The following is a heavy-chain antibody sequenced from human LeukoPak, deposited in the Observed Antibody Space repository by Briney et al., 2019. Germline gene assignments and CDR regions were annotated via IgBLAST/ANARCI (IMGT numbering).Heavy chain of an antibody. D-gene: IGHD3-10*01. V-gene: IGHV4-34*01. CDR3: ARVKFGARAFDI. CDR1: GGSFSGYY. Sequence: SETLSLTCAVYGGSFSGYYWSWIRQPPGKGLEWIGEINHSGSTNYNPSLKSRVTISVDTSKNQFSLKLSSVTAADTAVYYCARVKFGARAFDIWGQGTMVTVSS. J-gene: IGHJ3*02. CDR2: INHSGST.